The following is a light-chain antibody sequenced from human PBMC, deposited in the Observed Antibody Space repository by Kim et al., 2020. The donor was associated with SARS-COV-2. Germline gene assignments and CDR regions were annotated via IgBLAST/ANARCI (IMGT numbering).Light chain of an antibody. Sequence: VSPGQTAIITCSGDKLGDKYACWYQQKPGLSPVLVIYQDSKRPSGIPERFSGSNSGNTATLTISGTQAMDEADYYCQAWDSSTAVFGGGTQLTVL. CDR3: QAWDSSTAV. J-gene: IGLJ3*02. CDR1: KLGDKY. V-gene: IGLV3-1*01. CDR2: QDS.